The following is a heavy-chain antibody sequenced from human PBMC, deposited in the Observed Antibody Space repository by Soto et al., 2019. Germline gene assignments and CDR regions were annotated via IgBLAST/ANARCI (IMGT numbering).Heavy chain of an antibody. J-gene: IGHJ4*02. CDR3: ARGVIH. CDR1: GGSISSGGYY. D-gene: IGHD4-4*01. CDR2: IYYSGST. Sequence: QVQLQESGPGLVKPSQTLSLTCTVSGGSISSGGYYWSWLRQHPGKGLEWIGYIYYSGSTYYNPSPPSRGTLSVDTSKNHFSLKLSSVTAADTAVYYCARGVIHWGQGTLVTVPS. V-gene: IGHV4-31*03.